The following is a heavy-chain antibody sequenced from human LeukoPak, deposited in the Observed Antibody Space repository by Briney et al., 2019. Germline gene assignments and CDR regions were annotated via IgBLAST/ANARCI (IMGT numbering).Heavy chain of an antibody. Sequence: SETLSLTCTVSGGSISSSSYYWGWIRQPPGKGLEWIGSIYYTGSTDYNPSLKSRVTISVDTSKNQISLKLSSVTAADTAVYYCARDGYNYGDFDYWGQGTLVTVSS. CDR3: ARDGYNYGDFDY. CDR1: GGSISSSSYY. D-gene: IGHD5-24*01. CDR2: IYYTGST. J-gene: IGHJ4*02. V-gene: IGHV4-39*07.